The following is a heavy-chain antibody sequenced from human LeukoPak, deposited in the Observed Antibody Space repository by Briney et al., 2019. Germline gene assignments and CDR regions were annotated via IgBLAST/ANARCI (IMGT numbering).Heavy chain of an antibody. D-gene: IGHD3-16*01. J-gene: IGHJ2*01. CDR1: GFTFSTYG. CDR3: ARDLAAGGHFYFDL. V-gene: IGHV3-33*01. CDR2: IWYDGNNK. Sequence: GRSLRLSCAASGFTFSTYGMHWVRQAPGEGLEWGAHIWYDGNNKYYADSVKGRFTISRDNSKNTLYLQMSSLRAEDTAVYYCARDLAAGGHFYFDLWGRGALVTVSS.